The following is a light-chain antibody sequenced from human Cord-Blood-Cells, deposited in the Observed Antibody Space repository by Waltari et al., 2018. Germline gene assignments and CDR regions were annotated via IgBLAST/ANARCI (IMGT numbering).Light chain of an antibody. CDR2: DVS. J-gene: IGLJ2*01. CDR3: SSYAGSYTFDV. CDR1: SSDVGGYNY. Sequence: QSALTQPRSVSGSPGQSVTISCTGTSSDVGGYNYVSWYQQHPGKAPKLMIYDVSMRPSVGPDRFSGSESGNTASLTISGLQAEDEAEYYCSSYAGSYTFDVFGGGTKLTVL. V-gene: IGLV2-11*01.